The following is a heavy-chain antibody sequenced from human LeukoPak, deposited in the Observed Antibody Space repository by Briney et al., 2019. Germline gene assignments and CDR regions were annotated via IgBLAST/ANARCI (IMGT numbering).Heavy chain of an antibody. CDR3: TRSVRDGTIDY. CDR1: GYTFTSYD. CDR2: MNPNSGKT. V-gene: IGHV1-8*01. J-gene: IGHJ4*02. D-gene: IGHD5-24*01. Sequence: ASVKVSFKASGYTFTSYDINWVRQATGQGLEWMGWMNPNSGKTGYAQRFQGRVTMTRSTSISTAYMELSSLRSEDTAVYYCTRSVRDGTIDYWGQGTLVTVSS.